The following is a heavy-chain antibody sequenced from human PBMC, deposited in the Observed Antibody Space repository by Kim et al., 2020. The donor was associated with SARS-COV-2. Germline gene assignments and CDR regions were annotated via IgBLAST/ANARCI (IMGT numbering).Heavy chain of an antibody. CDR3: AGLVSENSAVEY. J-gene: IGHJ4*02. CDR1: GDSISRSSNY. CDR2: INYSGNT. Sequence: SETLSLTCTVSGDSISRSSNYWGWIRQPPGKGLEWIGSINYSGNTYYNPSLKSRVTISVDTSKNQFSLKMRSGTAADTAVYYCAGLVSENSAVEYWGQGTLGTVSS. V-gene: IGHV4-39*01.